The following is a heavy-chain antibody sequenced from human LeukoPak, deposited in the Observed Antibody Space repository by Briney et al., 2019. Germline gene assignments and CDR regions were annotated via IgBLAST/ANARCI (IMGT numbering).Heavy chain of an antibody. Sequence: SETLSLTCTVSGGSLISTDDYWGWIRQPPGKGPEGIESIYYTGSTYHNPSLKSRVTISEDPSKNQFSLKLRSVTAADTAVYYCAREDGTAMDNAFDIWSQGTMVTVSS. CDR3: AREDGTAMDNAFDI. D-gene: IGHD5-18*01. J-gene: IGHJ3*02. CDR2: IYYTGST. V-gene: IGHV4-39*07. CDR1: GGSLISTDDY.